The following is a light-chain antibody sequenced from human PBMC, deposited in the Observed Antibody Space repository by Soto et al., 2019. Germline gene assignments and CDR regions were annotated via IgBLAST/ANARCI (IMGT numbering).Light chain of an antibody. V-gene: IGKV1-9*01. Sequence: DIQLTQSPSFLPASVGDRVTITCRASQGISTYLAWYKQKPGKAPGLLMDAASTLQRGVSSRCSGSGSGTEFTRTISNLQLEDFATYYWQQLNSYPLTFGGSTTVEIK. CDR3: QQLNSYPLT. CDR2: AAS. J-gene: IGKJ4*01. CDR1: QGISTY.